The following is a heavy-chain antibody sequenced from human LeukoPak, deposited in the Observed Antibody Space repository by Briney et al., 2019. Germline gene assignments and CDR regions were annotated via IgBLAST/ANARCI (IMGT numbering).Heavy chain of an antibody. J-gene: IGHJ6*02. CDR2: INPNSGGT. D-gene: IGHD3-16*01. V-gene: IGHV1-2*02. CDR1: GYTFTGYY. CDR3: ARAPRGIKGPYGMDV. Sequence: ASVKVSCKASGYTFTGYYMHWVRQAPGQGLEWMGWINPNSGGTNYAQKFQGRVTMTRDMSISTAYMELSRLRSDDTAVYYCARAPRGIKGPYGMDVWGQGTTVTVSS.